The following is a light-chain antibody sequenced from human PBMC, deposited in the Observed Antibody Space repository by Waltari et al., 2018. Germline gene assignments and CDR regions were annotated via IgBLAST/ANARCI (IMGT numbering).Light chain of an antibody. CDR3: QVWDGNTDQYV. J-gene: IGLJ1*01. Sequence: SYVVTQPPSVSVAPGKTASIPCGGNNIGGKSVNWYQQRPGQAPVLVIYDDISRPSGIPERFSGSNSGDTATLTITGVEAGDEADYSCQVWDGNTDQYVFGTGTKVTVL. CDR1: NIGGKS. CDR2: DDI. V-gene: IGLV3-21*04.